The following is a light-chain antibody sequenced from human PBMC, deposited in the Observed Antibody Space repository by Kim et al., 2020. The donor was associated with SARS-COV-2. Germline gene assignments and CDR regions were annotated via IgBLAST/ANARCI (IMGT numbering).Light chain of an antibody. V-gene: IGKV1-33*01. Sequence: DIQMTQSPSSLSASVGDRVTITCQASEDISNNINWYQQKPGKAPELLIYDASNLKTGVPARFTGSGSGTDFTLSISSLQPEDIAKYYCQQNVNLPYTFGQGTKLEI. CDR1: EDISNN. J-gene: IGKJ2*01. CDR3: QQNVNLPYT. CDR2: DAS.